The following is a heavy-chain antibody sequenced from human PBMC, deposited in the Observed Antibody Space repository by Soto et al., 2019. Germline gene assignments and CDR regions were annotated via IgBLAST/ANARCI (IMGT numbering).Heavy chain of an antibody. D-gene: IGHD3-10*01. CDR1: GFTFSSYA. CDR2: ISDSGGST. Sequence: LRLSCAASGFTFSSYAMSWVRQAPGKGLEWVSGISDSGGSTYYADSVKGRFTISRDNSKNTLYLQMNSLRAEDTAVYYCAKGTYYYGSAPYYFDYWGQGALVTVSS. V-gene: IGHV3-23*01. J-gene: IGHJ4*02. CDR3: AKGTYYYGSAPYYFDY.